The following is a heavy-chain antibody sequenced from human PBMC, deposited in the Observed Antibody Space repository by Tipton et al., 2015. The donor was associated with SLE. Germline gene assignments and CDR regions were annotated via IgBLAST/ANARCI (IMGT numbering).Heavy chain of an antibody. CDR3: ARGLSSGWSD. Sequence: LRLSCAVYGGSFSGYYWSWIRQPPGKGLEWIGEINHSGSTNYNPSLKSRVTISVDTSKNQFSLKLSSVTAADTAVYYCARGLSSGWSDWGQGTLVTVSS. D-gene: IGHD6-19*01. CDR2: INHSGST. V-gene: IGHV4-34*01. CDR1: GGSFSGYY. J-gene: IGHJ4*02.